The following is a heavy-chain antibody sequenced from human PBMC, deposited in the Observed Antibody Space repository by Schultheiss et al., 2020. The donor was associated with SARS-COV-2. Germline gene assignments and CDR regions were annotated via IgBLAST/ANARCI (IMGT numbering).Heavy chain of an antibody. J-gene: IGHJ4*02. D-gene: IGHD3-22*01. CDR2: IYYSGST. Sequence: SQTLSLTCAVYGGSFSVYYWSWIRQPPGKGLEWIGYIYYSGSTYYNPSLKSRVTISVDTSKNQFSLKLSSVTAADTAVYYCARAKGSSGYYLGYWGQGTLVTVPS. CDR1: GGSFSVYY. CDR3: ARAKGSSGYYLGY. V-gene: IGHV4-34*09.